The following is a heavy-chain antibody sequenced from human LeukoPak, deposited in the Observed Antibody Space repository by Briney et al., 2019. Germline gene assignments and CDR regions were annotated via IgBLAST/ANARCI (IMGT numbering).Heavy chain of an antibody. V-gene: IGHV3-74*01. CDR3: AKGGIGLAEYYGSGSYRDRNTRPRKLFDY. CDR2: INSDGSST. Sequence: GGSLRLSRAASGFTFSSYWMHWVRQAPGKGLVWVSRINSDGSSTSYADSVKGRFTISRDKAKNTLYLQMNSLRAEDTAVYYCAKGGIGLAEYYGSGSYRDRNTRPRKLFDYWGQGTLVTVFS. D-gene: IGHD3-10*01. J-gene: IGHJ4*02. CDR1: GFTFSSYW.